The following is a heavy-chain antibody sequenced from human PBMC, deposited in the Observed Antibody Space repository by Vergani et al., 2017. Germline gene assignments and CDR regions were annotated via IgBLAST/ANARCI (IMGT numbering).Heavy chain of an antibody. V-gene: IGHV3-48*01. CDR2: ISRSSSTI. Sequence: EVQLVESGGGLVQPGGSLRLSCAASGSTFSSYAMNWVRQAPGKGLEWVSYISRSSSTIYYADSVKGRFTISRDNAKNSLHLQMNNLRAEDTAVYYCARQSRDVFCTTCFCPLCYLGQGALVTVSS. CDR3: ARQSRDVFCTTCFCPLCY. J-gene: IGHJ1*01. CDR1: GSTFSSYA. D-gene: IGHD2/OR15-2a*01.